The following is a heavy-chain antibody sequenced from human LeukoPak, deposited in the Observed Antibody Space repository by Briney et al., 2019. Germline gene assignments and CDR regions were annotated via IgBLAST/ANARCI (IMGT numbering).Heavy chain of an antibody. Sequence: GGSLRFSCAASGFTFSSYWMSWVRQAPGKGLEWVANIKQDGSEKYYVDSVKGRFTISRDNAKNSLYLQMNSLRAEDTAVYYCARDRSSMSTVITTGKAGFDPWGQGTLVTVSS. CDR2: IKQDGSEK. V-gene: IGHV3-7*01. CDR1: GFTFSSYW. D-gene: IGHD3-16*01. J-gene: IGHJ5*02. CDR3: ARDRSSMSTVITTGKAGFDP.